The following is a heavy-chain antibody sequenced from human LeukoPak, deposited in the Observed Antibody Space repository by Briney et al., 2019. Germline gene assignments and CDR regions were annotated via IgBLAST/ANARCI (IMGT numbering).Heavy chain of an antibody. CDR3: ARARTTEYYFDY. CDR1: GDSFGTYG. CDR2: FNPIFGSA. D-gene: IGHD1-14*01. Sequence: ASVKVSCKASGDSFGTYGITWVRQAPGEGLEWMGGFNPIFGSAQYAQKFQGRVTITADESTSTAYMELSSLRSEDTAVYYCARARTTEYYFDYWGQGNLVSVSS. J-gene: IGHJ4*02. V-gene: IGHV1-69*13.